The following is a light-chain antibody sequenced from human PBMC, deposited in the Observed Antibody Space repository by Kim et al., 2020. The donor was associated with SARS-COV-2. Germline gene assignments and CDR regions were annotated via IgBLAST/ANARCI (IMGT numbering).Light chain of an antibody. V-gene: IGKV3-20*01. Sequence: EIVLTQSPVTLSLSPGERATLSCRASQSVSSSYLAWYQQKPGQAPRLVMFAASRRATGTPDRFSGSGSGTDFTLTISGLEPEDFAVYYCQQYGRSPLTFGGGTKVDIK. J-gene: IGKJ4*01. CDR2: AAS. CDR1: QSVSSSY. CDR3: QQYGRSPLT.